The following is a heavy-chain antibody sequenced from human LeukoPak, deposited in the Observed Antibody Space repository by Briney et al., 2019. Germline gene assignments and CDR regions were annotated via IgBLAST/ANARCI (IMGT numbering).Heavy chain of an antibody. D-gene: IGHD3-10*01. V-gene: IGHV4-38-2*02. CDR3: ARDRGVRGEMDF. CDR1: GYSISSAYY. J-gene: IGHJ4*02. CDR2: ISHSGST. Sequence: SETLSLTCAVSGYSISSAYYWGWIRQPPGKGLEWIGSISHSGSTYCNPSLKSRVTISIDTSKNHFSLKLTSVTAADTAVYYCARDRGVRGEMDFWGQGTLVTVSS.